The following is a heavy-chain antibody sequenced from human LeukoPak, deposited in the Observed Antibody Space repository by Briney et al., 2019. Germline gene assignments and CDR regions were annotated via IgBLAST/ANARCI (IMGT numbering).Heavy chain of an antibody. Sequence: PGGSLRLSCAASGFTFSTYEMNWVRQAPGKGLEWVSYIPSSGSTIYYVDSVKGRFTISRDNAKNSLYLQMNSLRAEDTAVYYCARLPGRLWFGELFSNWFDPWGQGTLVTVSS. CDR1: GFTFSTYE. V-gene: IGHV3-48*03. CDR2: IPSSGSTI. J-gene: IGHJ5*02. CDR3: ARLPGRLWFGELFSNWFDP. D-gene: IGHD3-10*01.